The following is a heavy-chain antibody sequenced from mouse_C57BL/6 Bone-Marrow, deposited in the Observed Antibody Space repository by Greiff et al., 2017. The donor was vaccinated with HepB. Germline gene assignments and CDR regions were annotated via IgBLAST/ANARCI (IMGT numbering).Heavy chain of an antibody. J-gene: IGHJ1*03. V-gene: IGHV2-5*01. Sequence: VQLKQSGPGLVQPSQSLSITCTVSGFSLPSYGVHWVRQSPGKGLEWLGVIWRGGSTDYNAAFMSRLSITKDNSKSQVFFKMNSLQADDTAIYYCAKNYYGRGYWYFDVWGTGTTVTVSS. CDR3: AKNYYGRGYWYFDV. D-gene: IGHD1-1*01. CDR2: IWRGGST. CDR1: GFSLPSYG.